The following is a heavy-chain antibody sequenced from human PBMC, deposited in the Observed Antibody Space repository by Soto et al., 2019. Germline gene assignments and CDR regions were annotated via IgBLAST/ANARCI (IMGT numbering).Heavy chain of an antibody. J-gene: IGHJ3*02. CDR2: ISWNSGSI. V-gene: IGHV3-9*01. CDR3: AKIEGRGVVITSGGAFDI. D-gene: IGHD3-10*01. Sequence: GGSLRLSCAASGFTFDDYAMHWVRQAPGKGLEWVSGISWNSGSIGYADSVKGRFTISRDNAKNSLYLQMNSLRAEDTALYYCAKIEGRGVVITSGGAFDIWGQGTMVTVSS. CDR1: GFTFDDYA.